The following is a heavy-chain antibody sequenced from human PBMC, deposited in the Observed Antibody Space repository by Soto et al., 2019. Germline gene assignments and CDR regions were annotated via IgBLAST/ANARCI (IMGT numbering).Heavy chain of an antibody. Sequence: QVQLVQSGAEVKKPGSSVKVSCKASGGTFSSYTISWVRQAPGQGLEWMGRIIPILGIANYAQKFQGRVTITADKSTSTADMELSSLRSEDTAVYYCARTVAAGAFDPWGQGTLVTVSS. D-gene: IGHD6-19*01. J-gene: IGHJ5*02. V-gene: IGHV1-69*02. CDR1: GGTFSSYT. CDR3: ARTVAAGAFDP. CDR2: IIPILGIA.